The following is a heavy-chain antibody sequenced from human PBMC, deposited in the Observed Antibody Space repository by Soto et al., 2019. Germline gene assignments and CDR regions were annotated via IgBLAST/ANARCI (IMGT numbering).Heavy chain of an antibody. J-gene: IGHJ4*02. Sequence: GGSLRLSCAASGFTFSSYGTHWVRQAPGKGLEWVAVISYDGSNKYYADSVKGRFTISRDNSKNTLYLQMNSLRAEDTAVYYCANSLRSSGWFFDYWGQGTLVTVSS. CDR1: GFTFSSYG. CDR2: ISYDGSNK. V-gene: IGHV3-30*18. D-gene: IGHD6-19*01. CDR3: ANSLRSSGWFFDY.